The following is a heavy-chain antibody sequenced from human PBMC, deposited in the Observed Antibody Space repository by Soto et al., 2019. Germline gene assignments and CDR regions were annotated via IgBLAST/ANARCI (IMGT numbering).Heavy chain of an antibody. V-gene: IGHV3-33*01. J-gene: IGHJ6*02. CDR1: GFTFSHYG. CDR3: ARVGTYYDFWSGYYPEYYYYYGMDV. Sequence: LRLSCAASGFTFSHYGMHWVRQAPGKGLEWVAVIWYDGSNKDYADSVKGRFTISRDNSKNTLYLQMNSLRAEDTAVYYCARVGTYYDFWSGYYPEYYYYYGMDVWGQGTTVTVSS. D-gene: IGHD3-3*01. CDR2: IWYDGSNK.